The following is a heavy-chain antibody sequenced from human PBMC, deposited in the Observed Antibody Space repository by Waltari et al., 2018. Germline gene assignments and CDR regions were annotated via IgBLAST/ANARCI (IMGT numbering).Heavy chain of an antibody. CDR3: AKDPLNDYGGWDDF. D-gene: IGHD4-17*01. CDR2: ISGSGDNT. J-gene: IGHJ4*02. V-gene: IGHV3-23*01. CDR1: GFIFRSNG. Sequence: EVQLLESGGTWVQPGGSLRLACAASGFIFRSNGLRWVRQAPGKGLEWVSSISGSGDNTYYADSVKGRFTISRDNSMNTLYLQMNSLRVEDSAVYYCAKDPLNDYGGWDDFWGQGTLVTVSS.